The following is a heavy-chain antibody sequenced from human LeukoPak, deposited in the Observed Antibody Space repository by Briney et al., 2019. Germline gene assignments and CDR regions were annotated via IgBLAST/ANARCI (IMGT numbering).Heavy chain of an antibody. CDR2: IFHSGSV. CDR1: GYSISSDYF. CDR3: ARPARNYYSGSGSYYLDY. D-gene: IGHD3-10*01. Sequence: SETLSLTCIVSGYSISSDYFWGLVRQPPGKGLEWIGSIFHSGSVYYNPSLKSRVTISVDTSKNQFSLKLSSVTAADTAVYYCARPARNYYSGSGSYYLDYWGQGTLVTVSS. J-gene: IGHJ4*02. V-gene: IGHV4-38-2*02.